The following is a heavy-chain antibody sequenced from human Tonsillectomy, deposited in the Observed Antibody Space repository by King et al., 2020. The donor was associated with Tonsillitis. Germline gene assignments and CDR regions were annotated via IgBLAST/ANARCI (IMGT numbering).Heavy chain of an antibody. D-gene: IGHD1-26*01. CDR3: ARHGSALVAPYYFDY. J-gene: IGHJ4*02. V-gene: IGHV5-51*01. CDR2: IYPGDSDT. CDR1: GYVFSSYW. Sequence: VQLVESGAEVKKPGESLKISCKGSGYVFSSYWIGWVRHMPGKGLEWMGIIYPGDSDTRYSPSFQGQVTISADKSISTAYLQWNSLKASDTAMYYCARHGSALVAPYYFDYWGQGTLVTVSS.